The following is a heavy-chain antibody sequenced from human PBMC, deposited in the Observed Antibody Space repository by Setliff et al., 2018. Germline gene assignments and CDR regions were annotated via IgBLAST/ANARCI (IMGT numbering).Heavy chain of an antibody. V-gene: IGHV4-4*02. CDR3: ARMSGFSYMDV. D-gene: IGHD3-3*01. J-gene: IGHJ6*03. CDR2: IYHSGTT. Sequence: SLWWNWVRQPPGKGLEWIGEIYHSGTTNYNPSLKSRVTMSVDTSKNQFSLKLSSVTAADTAVYYCARMSGFSYMDVWGKGTTVTVSS. CDR1: SLW.